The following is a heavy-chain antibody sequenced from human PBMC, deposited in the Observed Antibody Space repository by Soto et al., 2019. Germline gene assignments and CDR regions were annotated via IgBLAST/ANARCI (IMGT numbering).Heavy chain of an antibody. J-gene: IGHJ6*02. CDR2: MSYSGST. V-gene: IGHV4-59*12. D-gene: IGHD3-3*01. Sequence: SETLSLTCTVSGGSISSSYWSWIRQPPGKGLEWIGYMSYSGSTNYNPSLKSRVTVSIDTSKNQFSLKLSSVTAADTAVYYCARDRVLRFLQWPDYYGMDVWGQGTTVTLPS. CDR3: ARDRVLRFLQWPDYYGMDV. CDR1: GGSISSSY.